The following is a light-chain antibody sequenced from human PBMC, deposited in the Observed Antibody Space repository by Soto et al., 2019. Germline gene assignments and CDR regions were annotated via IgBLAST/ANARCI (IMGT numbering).Light chain of an antibody. Sequence: QSALTQPASVSGSPGQSITISCTGTSSDVGSYNLVSWYQQHPGKAPKLMIYEVSKRPSGVSNRSSGSKSGNTASLTISGLQAEDEADYYCCSYAGSSTFPYVFGTGTKVTVL. V-gene: IGLV2-23*02. CDR3: CSYAGSSTFPYV. CDR2: EVS. J-gene: IGLJ1*01. CDR1: SSDVGSYNL.